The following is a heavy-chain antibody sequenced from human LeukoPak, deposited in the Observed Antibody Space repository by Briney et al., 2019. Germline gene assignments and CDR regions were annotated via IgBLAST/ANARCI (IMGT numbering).Heavy chain of an antibody. CDR2: IRSKAYGGTT. D-gene: IGHD5-12*01. CDR3: TRSQAYSGYAEGFDY. Sequence: GGSLRLSCTASGFTFGDYAMSWVRQAPGKGLEWVGFIRSKAYGGTTEYAASVKGRFTISRDHSKSIAYLQMNSLKTEDTAVYYCTRSQAYSGYAEGFDYWGQGTLVTVSS. J-gene: IGHJ4*02. CDR1: GFTFGDYA. V-gene: IGHV3-49*04.